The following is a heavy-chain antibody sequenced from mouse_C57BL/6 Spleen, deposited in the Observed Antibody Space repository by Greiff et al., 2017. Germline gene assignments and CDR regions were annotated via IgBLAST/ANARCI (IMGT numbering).Heavy chain of an antibody. D-gene: IGHD1-1*01. CDR1: GFTFSDYG. CDR2: ISSGSSTI. J-gene: IGHJ1*03. V-gene: IGHV5-17*01. Sequence: DVMLVESGGGLVKPGGSLKLSCAASGFTFSDYGMHWVRQAPEKGLEWVAYISSGSSTIYYADTVKGRFTISRDNAKNTLFLQMTSLRSEDTAMYYCARGGRYWYFDVWGTGTTVTVSS. CDR3: ARGGRYWYFDV.